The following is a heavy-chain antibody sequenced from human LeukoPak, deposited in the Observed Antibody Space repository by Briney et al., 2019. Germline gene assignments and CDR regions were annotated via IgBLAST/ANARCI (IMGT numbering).Heavy chain of an antibody. V-gene: IGHV1-2*02. D-gene: IGHD6-19*01. CDR3: ARDGDRYSSGWLHDY. J-gene: IGHJ4*02. Sequence: ASVKVSCKASGYTFTGYYMHWVRQAPRQGLEWMGWINPNSGGTNYAQKFQGRVTMTRDTSISTAYMELSRLRSDDTAVYYCARDGDRYSSGWLHDYWGQGTLVTVSS. CDR1: GYTFTGYY. CDR2: INPNSGGT.